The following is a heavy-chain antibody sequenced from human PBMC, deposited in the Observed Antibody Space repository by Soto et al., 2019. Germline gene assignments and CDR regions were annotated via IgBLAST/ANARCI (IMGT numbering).Heavy chain of an antibody. CDR2: AYYSGST. V-gene: IGHV4-39*01. CDR1: GASISTNNYY. J-gene: IGHJ4*02. Sequence: QLQLQESGPGLVKPSETLSLTCTVSGASISTNNYYWAWIRQPPGEGLEWIGSAYYSGSTYYNPSLESRVTMSVDTSNNQFSLKLTSVTAADTAVYSCARHLWGGALDYWGQGTLVTVSS. D-gene: IGHD3-10*01. CDR3: ARHLWGGALDY.